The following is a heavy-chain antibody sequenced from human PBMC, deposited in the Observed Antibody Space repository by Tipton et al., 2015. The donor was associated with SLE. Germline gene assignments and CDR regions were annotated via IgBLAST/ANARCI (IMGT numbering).Heavy chain of an antibody. CDR1: GGSISSSRYY. Sequence: LRLSCTVSGGSISSSRYYWGWIRQPPGKGLEWIGSIYYSGSTYYNPSLKSRVTISVDTSKNQFSLKLSSVTAADTAVYYCAREGIAVAGTPQAEFGYWGQGTLVTVSS. J-gene: IGHJ4*02. D-gene: IGHD6-19*01. CDR3: AREGIAVAGTPQAEFGY. V-gene: IGHV4-39*07. CDR2: IYYSGST.